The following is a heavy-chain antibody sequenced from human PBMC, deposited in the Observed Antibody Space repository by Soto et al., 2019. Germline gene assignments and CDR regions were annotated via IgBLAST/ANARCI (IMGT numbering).Heavy chain of an antibody. CDR3: ARGSSYYDSSGYYFSAGAFDI. V-gene: IGHV3-30-3*01. J-gene: IGHJ3*02. CDR1: GFTFSSYA. Sequence: QVQLVESGGGVVQPGRSLRLSCAASGFTFSSYAMHWVRQAPGKGLEWVAVISYDGSNKYYADSVKGRFTISRDNSKNTLYLQMNSLRAEDTAVYYCARGSSYYDSSGYYFSAGAFDIWGQGTMVTVSS. CDR2: ISYDGSNK. D-gene: IGHD3-22*01.